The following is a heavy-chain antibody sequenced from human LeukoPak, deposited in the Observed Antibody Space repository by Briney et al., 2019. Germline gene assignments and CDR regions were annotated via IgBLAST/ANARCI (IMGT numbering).Heavy chain of an antibody. J-gene: IGHJ4*02. V-gene: IGHV3-30*02. D-gene: IGHD2-2*01. CDR3: AKGAIRYCSSTGCYIDY. Sequence: GGSLRLSCAASGFTFSSYGMHWVRQAPGKGLEWVALIQYDGSNKYYADSVKGRFTISRDNSKNTLYLQMNSLRAEDTAVYYCAKGAIRYCSSTGCYIDYWGQGTLVTVSS. CDR2: IQYDGSNK. CDR1: GFTFSSYG.